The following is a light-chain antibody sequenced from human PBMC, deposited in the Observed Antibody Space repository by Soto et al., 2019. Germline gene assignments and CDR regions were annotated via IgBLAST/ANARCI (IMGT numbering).Light chain of an antibody. V-gene: IGLV2-14*01. J-gene: IGLJ1*01. CDR2: DVS. CDR1: SGDVGAYNY. Sequence: QSALTQPASVSGSPGQSITISCTGTSGDVGAYNYVSWYQQHPGKAPKLMIYDVSNRPSGVSNRFSGSKSGNTASLTISRLQQEEDADYYCRSATSNSTRVFGTGTKVTVL. CDR3: RSATSNSTRV.